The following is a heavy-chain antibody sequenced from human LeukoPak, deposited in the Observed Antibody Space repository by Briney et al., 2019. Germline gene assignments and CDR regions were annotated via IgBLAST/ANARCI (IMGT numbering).Heavy chain of an antibody. CDR3: ARDIGDCSSLSCYNHYYYMDV. V-gene: IGHV1-18*04. CDR2: ISAYNGNT. D-gene: IGHD2-2*02. Sequence: ASVKVSCKASGYTFTGYYMHWVRQAPGQGLEWMGWISAYNGNTNYAQKLQGRVTMTTDTSANTGYMEMSSLRSEDTAVYYCARDIGDCSSLSCYNHYYYMDVWGKGTTVTVSS. J-gene: IGHJ6*03. CDR1: GYTFTGYY.